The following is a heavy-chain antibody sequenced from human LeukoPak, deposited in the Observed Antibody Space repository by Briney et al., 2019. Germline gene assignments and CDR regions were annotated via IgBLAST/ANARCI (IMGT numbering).Heavy chain of an antibody. D-gene: IGHD3-3*01. J-gene: IGHJ6*03. CDR2: ISYDGSNK. CDR3: ARDFRKVAPRNTIFGVVIIPDYYMDV. CDR1: GFTFSSYA. V-gene: IGHV3-30*01. Sequence: PGRSLRLSCAASGFTFSSYAMHWVRQAPGEGLEWVAVISYDGSNKYYADSVKGRFTISRDNSKNTLYLQMNSLRAEDTAVYYCARDFRKVAPRNTIFGVVIIPDYYMDVWGKGTTVTVSS.